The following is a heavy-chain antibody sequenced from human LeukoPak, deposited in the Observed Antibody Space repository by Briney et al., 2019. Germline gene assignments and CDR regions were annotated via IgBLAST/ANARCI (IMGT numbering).Heavy chain of an antibody. J-gene: IGHJ4*02. CDR2: ISWDGGST. Sequence: GGSLRLSCAASGCTFDDYTMHWVRQAPGKGLEWVSLISWDGGSTYYADSVKGRFAIARDNNKSSLYLQMNSLRTEDTALYYCAKDMGNSPSFDYWGQGTLVTVSA. CDR1: GCTFDDYT. CDR3: AKDMGNSPSFDY. V-gene: IGHV3-43*01. D-gene: IGHD1/OR15-1a*01.